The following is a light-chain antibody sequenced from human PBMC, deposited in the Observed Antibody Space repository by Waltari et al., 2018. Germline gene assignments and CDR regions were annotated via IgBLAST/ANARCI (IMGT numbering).Light chain of an antibody. J-gene: IGKJ1*01. CDR1: QSLLHSNGYNY. Sequence: DIVMTQSPLSLPVTPGEPASISCRSSQSLLHSNGYNYLDWYLQKPGQSPQVLIYLGSNRASGVPERFSGSGSGTDFTLKISRVEAEDVGVYYCMQALQSPRTFGQGTKVEI. CDR2: LGS. V-gene: IGKV2-28*01. CDR3: MQALQSPRT.